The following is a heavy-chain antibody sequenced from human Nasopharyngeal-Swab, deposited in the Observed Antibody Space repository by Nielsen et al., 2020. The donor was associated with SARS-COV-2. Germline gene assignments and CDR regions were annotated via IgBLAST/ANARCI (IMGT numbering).Heavy chain of an antibody. J-gene: IGHJ4*02. CDR1: GFTFSSYA. V-gene: IGHV3-23*01. CDR2: ISGSGGST. CDR3: AKSKIMITFGGARDYFDY. Sequence: GGSLRLSCAASGFTFSSYAMSWVRQAPGKGLEWVSAISGSGGSTYHADSEKGRFTISRDNSKNTLYLQKNSLRAEDTAVYYCAKSKIMITFGGARDYFDYWGQGTLVTVSS. D-gene: IGHD3-16*01.